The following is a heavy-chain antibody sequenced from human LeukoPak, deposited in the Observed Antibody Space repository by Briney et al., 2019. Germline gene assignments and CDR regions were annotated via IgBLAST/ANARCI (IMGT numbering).Heavy chain of an antibody. CDR3: ARRLGRSFDY. V-gene: IGHV4-39*01. CDR2: IYDSGST. D-gene: IGHD2-21*01. J-gene: IGHJ4*02. CDR1: GGSIRSSYYY. Sequence: SETLSLTCTVSGGSIRSSYYYWGWIRQPPGKGLEWIGSIYDSGSTYYNPSLKSRVTISVDTSKNQFSLKLNSVTAADTAVYYCARRLGRSFDYWGQGTLVTVSS.